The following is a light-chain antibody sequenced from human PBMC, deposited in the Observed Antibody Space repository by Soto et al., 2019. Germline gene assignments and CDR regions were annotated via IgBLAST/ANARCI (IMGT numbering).Light chain of an antibody. Sequence: QSVLTQPPSLSGSPGQSVTISCTGTSSDVGSYNRVSWYQQRPGTAPKLMIYEVSNRPSGVPDRFSGSKSGNTASLTISGLQAEDEADYYCSSFTSRSTVIFGGGTKVTVL. CDR1: SSDVGSYNR. V-gene: IGLV2-18*02. J-gene: IGLJ2*01. CDR2: EVS. CDR3: SSFTSRSTVI.